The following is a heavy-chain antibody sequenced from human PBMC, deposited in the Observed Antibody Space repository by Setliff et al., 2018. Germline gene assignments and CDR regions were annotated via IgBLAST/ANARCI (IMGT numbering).Heavy chain of an antibody. J-gene: IGHJ5*02. Sequence: LSCAASGFTFSNYEMNWVRQAPGKGLEWVSYINSGGSLIYYADSVKGRFTISRDNAKSSLYLQMNSLRAEDTAVYYCARDLIRGAPNWFDPWGQGTLVTVSS. V-gene: IGHV3-48*03. CDR2: INSGGSLI. CDR1: GFTFSNYE. D-gene: IGHD3-10*01. CDR3: ARDLIRGAPNWFDP.